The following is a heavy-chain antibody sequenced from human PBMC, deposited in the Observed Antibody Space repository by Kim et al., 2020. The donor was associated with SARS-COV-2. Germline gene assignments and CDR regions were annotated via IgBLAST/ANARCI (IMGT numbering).Heavy chain of an antibody. CDR3: ATDRHALIPWFVY. V-gene: IGHV3-23*01. CDR2: ISASVGST. J-gene: IGHJ4*02. CDR1: GFTFSSYA. D-gene: IGHD3-16*01. Sequence: GGSLRLSCAASGFTFSSYAMSWVRQAPGKGLEWVLVISASVGSTYYADSVRGRFTIFRDNFKNTLYLQMNSLRAEDTAVYYCATDRHALIPWFVYCCQGT.